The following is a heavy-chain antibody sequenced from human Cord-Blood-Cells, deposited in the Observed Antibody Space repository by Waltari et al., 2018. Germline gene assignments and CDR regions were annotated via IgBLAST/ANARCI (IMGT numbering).Heavy chain of an antibody. V-gene: IGHV4-39*01. D-gene: IGHD3-10*01. CDR3: ARGGFGELLPDY. J-gene: IGHJ4*02. CDR1: GGSISSSSYY. Sequence: QLQLQESGPGLVKPSETLSLTCTVSGGSISSSSYYWGWIRQPPGKGLEWVGSIYYSGSTYYNPSLKSRVTISVDTSKNRFSLKLSSVTAADTAVYYCARGGFGELLPDYWGQGTLVTVSS. CDR2: IYYSGST.